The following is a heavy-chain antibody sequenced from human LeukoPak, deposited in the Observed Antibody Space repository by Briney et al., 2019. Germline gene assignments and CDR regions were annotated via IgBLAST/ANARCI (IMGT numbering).Heavy chain of an antibody. V-gene: IGHV3-64*01. CDR3: ARGSSDAFDI. J-gene: IGHJ3*02. Sequence: GGSLRLSCAASGFTFSSYAMHWVRQAPGKGLEYVSAISSNGGSTYYANSVKGRFTISRDNSKNTLYLQMNSLRAEDTAVYYCARGSSDAFDIWGQGTMVTVSS. CDR2: ISSNGGST. CDR1: GFTFSSYA. D-gene: IGHD1-26*01.